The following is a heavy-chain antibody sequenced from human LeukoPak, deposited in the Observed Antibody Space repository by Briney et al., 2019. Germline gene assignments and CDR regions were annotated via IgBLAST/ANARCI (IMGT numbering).Heavy chain of an antibody. CDR1: GFTFSSYA. D-gene: IGHD3-22*01. V-gene: IGHV3-23*01. Sequence: GGSLRLSCAASGFTFSSYAMSWVRQAPGKGLEWVSAISGSGGSTYYADSVKGRFPISRDNSKNTLYLQMNSLRAEDTAVYYCAKAIPFRAGYDSSGYYHEFYFDYWAREPWSPSPQ. CDR2: ISGSGGST. J-gene: IGHJ4*02. CDR3: AKAIPFRAGYDSSGYYHEFYFDY.